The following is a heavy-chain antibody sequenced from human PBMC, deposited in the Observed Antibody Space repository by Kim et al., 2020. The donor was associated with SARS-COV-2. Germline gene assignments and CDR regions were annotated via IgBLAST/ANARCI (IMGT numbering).Heavy chain of an antibody. CDR2: MWSDGSKQ. CDR1: GFTFSIYG. CDR3: ARDIWDNCNGGRCQGYYFDC. V-gene: IGHV3-33*01. Sequence: GGSLRLSCAASGFTFSIYGMHWVRQAPGKGLEWVAFMWSDGSKQVYADSVKGRFIISRDTSKNTLSLQMNSLRAEDTAVYYCARDIWDNCNGGRCQGYYFDCWRQGTPVTVS. D-gene: IGHD2-15*01. J-gene: IGHJ4*01.